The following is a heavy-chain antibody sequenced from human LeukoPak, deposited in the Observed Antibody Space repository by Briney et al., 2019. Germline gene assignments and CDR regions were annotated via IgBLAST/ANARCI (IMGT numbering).Heavy chain of an antibody. CDR2: ISYDGSNK. CDR3: VRGSVAVAGPTDY. J-gene: IGHJ4*02. D-gene: IGHD6-19*01. Sequence: GGSLRLPCAASGFTFSNYAMHWVRQTPGKGLEWVAVISYDGSNKYYADSVKGRFTISRDNSENTLYLQINRLRLEDSALYYCVRGSVAVAGPTDYWGQGTLVTVSS. V-gene: IGHV3-30*04. CDR1: GFTFSNYA.